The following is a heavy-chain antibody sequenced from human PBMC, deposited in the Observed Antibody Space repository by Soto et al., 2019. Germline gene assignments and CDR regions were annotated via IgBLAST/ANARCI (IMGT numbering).Heavy chain of an antibody. D-gene: IGHD3-22*01. Sequence: GGSLRLSCAASGFTFSSYGMHWVRQAPGKGLEWVAVISYDGSNKYYADSVKGRFTISRDNSKNTLYLQMNSLRAEDTAVYYCAKMGDYYDSSGYLDYWGQGTLVTVSS. CDR1: GFTFSSYG. J-gene: IGHJ4*02. CDR2: ISYDGSNK. CDR3: AKMGDYYDSSGYLDY. V-gene: IGHV3-30*18.